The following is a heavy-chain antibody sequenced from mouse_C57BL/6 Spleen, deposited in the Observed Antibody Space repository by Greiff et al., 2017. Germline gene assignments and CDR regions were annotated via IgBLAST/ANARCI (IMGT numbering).Heavy chain of an antibody. D-gene: IGHD1-1*01. Sequence: EVQVVESGGGLVKPGGSLKLSCAASGFTFSSYAMSWVRQTPEKRLEWVATISDGGSYTYYPDNVKGRFTISRDNAKNNLYLQMSHLKSEDTAMXYCARDRATVPPYAMDYWGQGTSVTVSS. CDR1: GFTFSSYA. J-gene: IGHJ4*01. V-gene: IGHV5-4*01. CDR2: ISDGGSYT. CDR3: ARDRATVPPYAMDY.